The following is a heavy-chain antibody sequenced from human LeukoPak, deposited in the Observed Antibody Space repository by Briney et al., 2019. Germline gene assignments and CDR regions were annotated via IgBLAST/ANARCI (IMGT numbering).Heavy chain of an antibody. J-gene: IGHJ5*02. CDR1: GGSTSSGGYY. CDR3: ARGLVPAAYNWFDP. Sequence: SETLSLTCTVSGGSTSSGGYYWSWIRHHPGKGLEWIGYIYYSGSTYYNPSLKSRVTISVDTSKNQFSLRLSSVTAADTAVYYCARGLVPAAYNWFDPWGQGTLVTVSS. V-gene: IGHV4-31*03. CDR2: IYYSGST. D-gene: IGHD2-2*01.